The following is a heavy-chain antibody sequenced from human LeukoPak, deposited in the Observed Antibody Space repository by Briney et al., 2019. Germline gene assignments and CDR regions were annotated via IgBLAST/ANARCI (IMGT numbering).Heavy chain of an antibody. CDR1: GFTFSSSW. Sequence: GGSLRLSCAASGFTFSSSWMHWVRQAPGKGLVWVSRIHSDGSSTSYADSVKGRFTISRDNAKNTLYMQMNSLRAEDTAVYFCARDFAGYNDHWGQGTLVTVSS. D-gene: IGHD5-24*01. CDR2: IHSDGSST. V-gene: IGHV3-74*01. J-gene: IGHJ4*02. CDR3: ARDFAGYNDH.